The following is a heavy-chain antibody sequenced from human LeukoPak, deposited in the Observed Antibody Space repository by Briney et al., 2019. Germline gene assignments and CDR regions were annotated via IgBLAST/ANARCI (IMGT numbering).Heavy chain of an antibody. CDR3: ARDLGRSPWYYYGMDV. Sequence: PGGSLRLSCAASGFTFTSYWMHWVRHVPGKGLVWVSRIHSDGTSTNYADSVKGRFTISRDNAKNTLYLQMNSLRAEDTAVYYCARDLGRSPWYYYGMDVWGQGTTVTVSS. CDR2: IHSDGTST. V-gene: IGHV3-74*01. D-gene: IGHD3-16*01. CDR1: GFTFTSYW. J-gene: IGHJ6*02.